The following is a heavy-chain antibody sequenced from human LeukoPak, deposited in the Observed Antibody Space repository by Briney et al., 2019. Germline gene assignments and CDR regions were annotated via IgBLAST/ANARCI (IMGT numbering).Heavy chain of an antibody. CDR3: AKRLLPSYYDPDYFDY. CDR2: IRCSGGIT. V-gene: IGHV3-23*01. CDR1: GFTFSSYA. J-gene: IGHJ4*02. Sequence: GGSLRLSCAASGFTFSSYAMSWVRQAPGKGLEWVSAIRCSGGITYYADSVKGRFTISRDNSKNTLYLQLKCLRAEDTAVYYCAKRLLPSYYDPDYFDYWGQGTLVTVSS. D-gene: IGHD3-16*01.